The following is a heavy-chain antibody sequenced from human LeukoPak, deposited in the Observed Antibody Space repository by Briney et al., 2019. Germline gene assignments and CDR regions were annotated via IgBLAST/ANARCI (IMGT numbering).Heavy chain of an antibody. Sequence: SETLSLTCTVSGGSISSSSYYWGWIRQPPGKGLEWIGSIYYSGSTYYNPSLKSRVTISVDTSKNQFSLKLSSVTAADTAVYYCARHGNYDFWSGHSYYFDYWGQGTLVTVSS. J-gene: IGHJ4*02. CDR1: GGSISSSSYY. CDR2: IYYSGST. V-gene: IGHV4-39*01. CDR3: ARHGNYDFWSGHSYYFDY. D-gene: IGHD3-3*01.